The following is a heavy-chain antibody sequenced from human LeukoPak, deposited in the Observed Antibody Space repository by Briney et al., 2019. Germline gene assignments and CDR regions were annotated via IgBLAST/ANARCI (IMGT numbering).Heavy chain of an antibody. D-gene: IGHD3-22*01. V-gene: IGHV3-53*01. Sequence: GGSLRLSCAASGFTFSDYYMSWIRQAPGKGLEWVSVIYSGGSTYYADSVKGRFTISRDNSKNTLYLQMNSLRAEDTAVYYCARADNYDSSGYYPFQHWGQGTLVTVSS. CDR1: GFTFSDYY. CDR2: IYSGGST. CDR3: ARADNYDSSGYYPFQH. J-gene: IGHJ1*01.